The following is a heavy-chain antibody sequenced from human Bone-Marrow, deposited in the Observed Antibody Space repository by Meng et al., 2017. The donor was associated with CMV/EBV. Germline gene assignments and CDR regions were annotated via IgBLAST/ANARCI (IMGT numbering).Heavy chain of an antibody. J-gene: IGHJ6*02. V-gene: IGHV3-30*14. Sequence: MNWVLQAPGKGPEWVARIKYDGFNKYNADAVKSRCFTFRKNSENTLYVQMNSIRVEETAVEYCARPTRDSYGSPSNHYYGMDVWGQGTTVTVSS. CDR2: IKYDGFNK. CDR3: ARPTRDSYGSPSNHYYGMDV. D-gene: IGHD5-18*01.